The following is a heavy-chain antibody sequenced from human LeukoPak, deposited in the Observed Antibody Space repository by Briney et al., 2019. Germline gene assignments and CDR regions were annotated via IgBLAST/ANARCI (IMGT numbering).Heavy chain of an antibody. V-gene: IGHV4-4*07. CDR1: GGSISSYY. J-gene: IGHJ2*01. CDR2: IYTSGST. CDR3: AITTMIVVVITKDLYFDL. D-gene: IGHD3-22*01. Sequence: SETLSLTCTVSGGSISSYYWSWIRQPAGKGLEWIGRIYTSGSTNYNPSLKSRVTMSVDTSKNQFSLKLSSVTAADTAVYYGAITTMIVVVITKDLYFDLWGRGTLVTVSS.